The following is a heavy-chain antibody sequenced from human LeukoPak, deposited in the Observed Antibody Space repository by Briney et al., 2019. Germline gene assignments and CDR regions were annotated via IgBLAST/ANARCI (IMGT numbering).Heavy chain of an antibody. V-gene: IGHV3-33*01. D-gene: IGHD6-13*01. Sequence: PGGSLRLSCAVSGFSFSSYAMHWVRRAPGKGLEWVAVIWYDGSNKYYTDSVKGRFTISRDNSKNTVYLQMNSLRAEDTAEYFCARGSKTAGGTLDYWGQGTLVTVSS. CDR1: GFSFSSYA. CDR3: ARGSKTAGGTLDY. J-gene: IGHJ4*02. CDR2: IWYDGSNK.